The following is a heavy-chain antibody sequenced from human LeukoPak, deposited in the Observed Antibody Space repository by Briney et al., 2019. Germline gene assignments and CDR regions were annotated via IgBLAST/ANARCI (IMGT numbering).Heavy chain of an antibody. CDR2: IYYSGST. D-gene: IGHD3-3*01. CDR1: GGSISSYY. J-gene: IGHJ2*01. V-gene: IGHV4-59*01. Sequence: NASETLSLTCTVSGGSISSYYWSWMRQPPGKGLEWIGYIYYSGSTNYNPSLKSRVTISVDTSKNQFSLKLSSVTAADTAVYYCARRSIFGVVSRGKPWYFDLWGRGTLVTVSS. CDR3: ARRSIFGVVSRGKPWYFDL.